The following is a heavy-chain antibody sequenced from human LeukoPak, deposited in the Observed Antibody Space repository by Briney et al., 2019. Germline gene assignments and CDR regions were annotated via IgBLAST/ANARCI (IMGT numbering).Heavy chain of an antibody. V-gene: IGHV4-61*01. CDR3: ASLYCSSTSCCFDY. Sequence: PAETLSLTCTVSGGSVSSGSYYWSWIRQPPGKGLEWIVNIYYSGSTNYNPSLKSRVTISVDTSKTQFSLRLSSVTAADTAVFYCASLYCSSTSCCFDYWGQGALLTVSS. CDR2: IYYSGST. D-gene: IGHD2-2*01. J-gene: IGHJ4*02. CDR1: GGSVSSGSYY.